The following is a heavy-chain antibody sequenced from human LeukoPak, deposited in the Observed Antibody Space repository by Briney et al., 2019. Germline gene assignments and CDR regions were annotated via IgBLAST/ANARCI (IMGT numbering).Heavy chain of an antibody. D-gene: IGHD6-19*01. Sequence: SETLSLTCTVFGGSIRSSDDYWGWIRQPPGKGLEWIGSIHYGGITYYNPSLKSRVTTSVDTSKNQFSLKLSSVTAADTAVYYCARRGSSGFLYYFDYWGQGILVTVSS. CDR1: GGSIRSSDDY. CDR3: ARRGSSGFLYYFDY. V-gene: IGHV4-39*01. J-gene: IGHJ4*02. CDR2: IHYGGIT.